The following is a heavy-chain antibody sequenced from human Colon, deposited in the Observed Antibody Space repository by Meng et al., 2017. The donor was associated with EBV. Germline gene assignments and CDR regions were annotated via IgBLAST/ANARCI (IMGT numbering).Heavy chain of an antibody. Sequence: SGPGLVRPSPTLSLTCAISGDSVSSNTAGWNWIRQSPSRGLEWLGRTYYRSKWYDDYALSVKSRLTINPDTSKNQFSLQLNSVTPEDTAVYFCARETTGGYYFDYWGQGTLVTVSS. CDR1: GDSVSSNTAG. D-gene: IGHD1-1*01. CDR3: ARETTGGYYFDY. CDR2: TYYRSKWYD. J-gene: IGHJ4*02. V-gene: IGHV6-1*01.